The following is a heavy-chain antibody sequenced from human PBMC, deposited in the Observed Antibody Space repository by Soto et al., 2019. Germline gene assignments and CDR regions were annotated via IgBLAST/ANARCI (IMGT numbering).Heavy chain of an antibody. D-gene: IGHD6-6*01. CDR3: AKAPLIIAARLDYFDY. Sequence: QPGGSLRLSCAASGFTFSSYAMSWVRQAPGKGLEWVSAISGSGGSTYYADSVKGRFTISRDNSKNTLYLQMNSLRAEDTAVYYCAKAPLIIAARLDYFDYWGQGTLVTVPS. V-gene: IGHV3-23*01. CDR2: ISGSGGST. J-gene: IGHJ4*02. CDR1: GFTFSSYA.